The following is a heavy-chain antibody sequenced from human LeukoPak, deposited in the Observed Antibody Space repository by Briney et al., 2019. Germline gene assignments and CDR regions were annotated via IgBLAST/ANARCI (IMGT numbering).Heavy chain of an antibody. CDR3: ARDYGDYVHFDY. CDR2: ISWNSGSI. J-gene: IGHJ4*02. D-gene: IGHD4-17*01. Sequence: PGGSLRLSCAASGFTFDDYAMHWVRQAPGKGQEWVSGISWNSGSIGYADSVKGRFTISRDNAKNSLYLQMNSLRAEDTALYYCARDYGDYVHFDYWGQGTLVTVSS. CDR1: GFTFDDYA. V-gene: IGHV3-9*01.